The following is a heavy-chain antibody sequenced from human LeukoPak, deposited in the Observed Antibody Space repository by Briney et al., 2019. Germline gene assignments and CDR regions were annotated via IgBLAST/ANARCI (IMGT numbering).Heavy chain of an antibody. V-gene: IGHV4-34*01. Sequence: SETLSLTCAVYGGSFSGYYWSWIRQPPGQGLEWIANIYYSGSTYYNPSLKSRITISVDTSKNQFSLKLNSVTAADTAVYYCVTLGGISGSRAFDIWGQGTMVTVSS. CDR1: GGSFSGYY. J-gene: IGHJ3*02. D-gene: IGHD3-22*01. CDR3: VTLGGISGSRAFDI. CDR2: IYYSGST.